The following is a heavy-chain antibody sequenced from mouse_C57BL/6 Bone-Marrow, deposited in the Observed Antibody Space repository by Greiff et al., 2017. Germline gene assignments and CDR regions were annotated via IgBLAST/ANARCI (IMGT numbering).Heavy chain of an antibody. J-gene: IGHJ2*01. Sequence: EVTLVESGGDLVKPGGSLKLSCAASGFTFSSYGMSWVRQTPDKRLEWVATISSGGSYTYYPDSVKGRFTISRDNAKHTLYLQMSSLKSEDTAMYYCARHRAPYFDYWGQGTTLTVSS. D-gene: IGHD3-3*01. CDR2: ISSGGSYT. CDR1: GFTFSSYG. V-gene: IGHV5-6*01. CDR3: ARHRAPYFDY.